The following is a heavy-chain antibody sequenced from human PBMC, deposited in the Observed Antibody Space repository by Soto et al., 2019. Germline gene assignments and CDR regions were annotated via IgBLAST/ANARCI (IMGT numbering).Heavy chain of an antibody. Sequence: ASVKVSCKVSGYTLTELSMHWVRQAPGKGLEWMGGFDPEDGETIYAQKFQGRVTMTEDTSTDTAYMELSSLRSEDTAVYYCGTDRVNWNYKGTSAFDYWGQGTLVTVSS. J-gene: IGHJ4*02. V-gene: IGHV1-24*01. CDR2: FDPEDGET. CDR1: GYTLTELS. CDR3: GTDRVNWNYKGTSAFDY. D-gene: IGHD1-7*01.